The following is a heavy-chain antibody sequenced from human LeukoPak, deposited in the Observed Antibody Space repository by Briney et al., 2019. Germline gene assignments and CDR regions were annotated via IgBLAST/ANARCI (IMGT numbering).Heavy chain of an antibody. D-gene: IGHD3-10*01. CDR3: ARSRFGHPMDY. J-gene: IGHJ4*02. CDR1: GGSISSYY. CDR2: IYYSGST. Sequence: SETLSLTCTVSGGSISSYYLSWIRQPPGKGLEWIGYIYYSGSTNYNPSLKSRFTISVDTSQDQLSLKLSSVTAADTAVYYCARSRFGHPMDYWGQGTLVTVSS. V-gene: IGHV4-59*01.